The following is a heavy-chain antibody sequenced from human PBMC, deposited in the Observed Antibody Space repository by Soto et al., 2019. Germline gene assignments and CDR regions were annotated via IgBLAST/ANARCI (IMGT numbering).Heavy chain of an antibody. V-gene: IGHV3-9*01. CDR3: ANARGGIDY. Sequence: EVQLVESGGGLVQPGRSLRLSCVGSGFTFDDYGMHWVRQAPGKGLEWVSGISWDSGSIGYAESVKGRFTISRDNAKNALYLQMNSLRTEHTALYYCANARGGIDYWGQGTLVTVSS. CDR2: ISWDSGSI. J-gene: IGHJ4*02. D-gene: IGHD3-16*01. CDR1: GFTFDDYG.